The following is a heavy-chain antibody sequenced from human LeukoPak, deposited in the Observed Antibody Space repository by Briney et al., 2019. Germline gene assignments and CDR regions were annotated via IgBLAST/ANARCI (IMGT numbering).Heavy chain of an antibody. CDR2: ISGSGGST. D-gene: IGHD2-15*01. CDR1: GFTFSSHA. J-gene: IGHJ4*02. V-gene: IGHV3-23*01. Sequence: GGSLRLSCAASGFTFSSHAMSWVRQAPGKGLEWVSAISGSGGSTYYADSVKGRFTISRDNSKNTLYLQMNSLRAEDTAVYYCAKDYCSGGTCYYEVWGQGTLVTVTS. CDR3: AKDYCSGGTCYYEV.